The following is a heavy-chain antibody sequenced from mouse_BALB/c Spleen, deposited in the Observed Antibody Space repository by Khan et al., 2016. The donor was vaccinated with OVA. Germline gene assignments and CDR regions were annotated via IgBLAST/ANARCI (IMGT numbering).Heavy chain of an antibody. D-gene: IGHD2-14*01. CDR2: IWGGGGT. CDR1: GFSLSRYN. CDR3: ARAYYRYDGYYAMDY. Sequence: QVRLQQSGPGLVAPSQSLSITCTVSGFSLSRYNIHWIRQPPGKGLEWLGMIWGGGGTDYNSPLKSRLSISKDNSKSQVFLKMNSLQTDDSAMYYCARAYYRYDGYYAMDYWGQGTSVTVSS. J-gene: IGHJ4*01. V-gene: IGHV2-6-4*01.